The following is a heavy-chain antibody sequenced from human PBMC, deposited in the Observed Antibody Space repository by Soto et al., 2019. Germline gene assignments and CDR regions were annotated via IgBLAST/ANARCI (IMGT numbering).Heavy chain of an antibody. D-gene: IGHD2-8*02. V-gene: IGHV3-11*01. Sequence: QVQLVESGGGLVKPGGSLRLSCAASGFTLSDYYMTWIRQAPGKGLEWVSYIRGRGPTTYYADSVKGRFSISRDNAKNSLFLQLNSLRVEDTAVYYCARARPDIVMVVGETPGYYGMDVWGQRTTVTVSS. CDR3: ARARPDIVMVVGETPGYYGMDV. J-gene: IGHJ6*02. CDR1: GFTLSDYY. CDR2: IRGRGPTT.